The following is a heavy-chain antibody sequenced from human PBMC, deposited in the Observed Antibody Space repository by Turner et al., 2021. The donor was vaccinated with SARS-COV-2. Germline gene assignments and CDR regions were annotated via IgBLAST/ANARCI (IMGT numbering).Heavy chain of an antibody. J-gene: IGHJ4*02. V-gene: IGHV3-30*18. D-gene: IGHD2-8*01. CDR1: GFTFSGYG. Sequence: QVQLVESGGGVVQPGRSLRLSCAASGFTFSGYGMHWVRQAPGKGLEWVAVIAYDGSNKYYADSVKGRFTISRDNSKNTLYLKMNSLRAEETAVYYCANGGYCTNGVCSRVPSHFDYWGQGTLVTVSS. CDR2: IAYDGSNK. CDR3: ANGGYCTNGVCSRVPSHFDY.